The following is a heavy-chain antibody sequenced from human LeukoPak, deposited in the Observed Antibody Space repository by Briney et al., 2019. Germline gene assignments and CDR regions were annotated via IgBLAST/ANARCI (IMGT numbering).Heavy chain of an antibody. V-gene: IGHV3-7*01. CDR1: GFTFSSYW. D-gene: IGHD5-18*01. CDR3: ARQGGYNYALLRNWFDP. J-gene: IGHJ5*02. CDR2: IKQDGSEK. Sequence: GGSLRLSCAASGFTFSSYWMSWVRQAPGKGLEWVTNIKQDGSEKYYVDSVKGRFTISRDNAKNSLYLQMNSLRAEDTAVYYCARQGGYNYALLRNWFDPWGQGTLVTVSS.